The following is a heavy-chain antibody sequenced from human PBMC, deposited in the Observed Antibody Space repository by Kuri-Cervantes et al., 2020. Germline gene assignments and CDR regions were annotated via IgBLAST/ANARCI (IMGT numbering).Heavy chain of an antibody. V-gene: IGHV3-20*04. J-gene: IGHJ6*02. D-gene: IGHD5-24*01. CDR3: ARDMTHPMDTIIAYYYYGLDV. CDR2: ITWNGGST. Sequence: GGSLRLSCAASGFTFDDYGMSWVRQAPGKGLEWVSGITWNGGSTGYADSVKGRFTISRDNAKNSLYLQMSSLRAEDTAVYYCARDMTHPMDTIIAYYYYGLDVWGQGTTVTVSS. CDR1: GFTFDDYG.